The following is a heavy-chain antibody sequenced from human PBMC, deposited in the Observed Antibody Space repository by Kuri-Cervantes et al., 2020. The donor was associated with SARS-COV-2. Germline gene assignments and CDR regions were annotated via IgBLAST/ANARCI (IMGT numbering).Heavy chain of an antibody. CDR1: GGSISSGDYY. CDR2: IYYSGST. CDR3: ARRDSSSWAIDY. V-gene: IGHV4-30-4*08. J-gene: IGHJ4*02. D-gene: IGHD6-13*01. Sequence: SCTVSGGSISSGDYYWSWIRQPPGKGLEWIGYIYYSGSTYYNPSLKSRVTISVDTSKNQFSLKLSSVTAADTAVYYCARRDSSSWAIDYWGQGTLVTVSS.